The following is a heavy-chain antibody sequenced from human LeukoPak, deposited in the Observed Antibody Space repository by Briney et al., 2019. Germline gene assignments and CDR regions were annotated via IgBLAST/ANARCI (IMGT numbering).Heavy chain of an antibody. V-gene: IGHV3-30-3*01. D-gene: IGHD1-1*01. CDR3: ARFKDDVGGFDY. Sequence: GGSLRLSCAASGFTFSSYAMHWVRQAPGKGLEWVAVISYDGSNKYYADSVKGRFTNSIDNSKNTLYLQMNSLRAEDTPVYYCARFKDDVGGFDYWGQGTLVTVSS. J-gene: IGHJ4*02. CDR2: ISYDGSNK. CDR1: GFTFSSYA.